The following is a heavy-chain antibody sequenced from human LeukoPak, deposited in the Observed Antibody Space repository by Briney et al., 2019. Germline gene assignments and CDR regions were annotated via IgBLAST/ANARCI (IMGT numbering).Heavy chain of an antibody. Sequence: GGSLRLSCAASGFTFSSYGMNWVRQAPGKGLEWVSDISGGGGGKYYADSVKGRFTISRDNAKNPLYLQMNSLRAEDTAVYYCAKAMVSYVRRSYFGYWGQGTLVTVSS. V-gene: IGHV3-23*01. J-gene: IGHJ4*02. CDR3: AKAMVSYVRRSYFGY. CDR2: ISGGGGGK. CDR1: GFTFSSYG. D-gene: IGHD4/OR15-4a*01.